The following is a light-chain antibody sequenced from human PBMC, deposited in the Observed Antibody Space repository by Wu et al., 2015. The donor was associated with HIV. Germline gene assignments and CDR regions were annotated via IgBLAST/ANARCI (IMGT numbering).Light chain of an antibody. Sequence: DVQMTQSPSTLSASIGDTVTITCRASQSISTWLAWYQQKPGKAPNLLIYKASNLESGVPSRFSASGSGTEFTLTISSLQPDDFATYYCQQYNSYSRTFGQGTKVEIK. V-gene: IGKV1-5*03. J-gene: IGKJ1*01. CDR1: QSISTW. CDR2: KAS. CDR3: QQYNSYSRT.